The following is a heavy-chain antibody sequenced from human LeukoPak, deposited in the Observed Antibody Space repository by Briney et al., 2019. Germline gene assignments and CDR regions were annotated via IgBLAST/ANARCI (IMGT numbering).Heavy chain of an antibody. CDR1: GFTFSSYG. CDR3: ARYGLFAFDI. J-gene: IGHJ3*02. CDR2: IWYDGSNK. Sequence: GGSLRLSCAASGFTFSSYGMHWVRQAPGMGLEWVAVIWYDGSNKYYADSVKGRFTISRDNSKNTLYLQMNSLRAEDTAVYYCARYGLFAFDIWGQGTMVTVSS. V-gene: IGHV3-33*01. D-gene: IGHD4-17*01.